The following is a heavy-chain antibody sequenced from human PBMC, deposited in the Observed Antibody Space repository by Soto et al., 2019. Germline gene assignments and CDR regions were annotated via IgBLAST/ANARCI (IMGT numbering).Heavy chain of an antibody. Sequence: PGDALNICCKFSGYSFTSDFICVGRQMPGKGLEWMGIIYPGDSDNRYSPSFKGQVTTSADKSISTAYLQWSSLKASDTEMYYCALCWRSGGEKWFDPWGQGTMVTVSS. V-gene: IGHV5-51*01. CDR1: GYSFTSDF. CDR2: IYPGDSDN. D-gene: IGHD3-16*01. J-gene: IGHJ5*02. CDR3: ALCWRSGGEKWFDP.